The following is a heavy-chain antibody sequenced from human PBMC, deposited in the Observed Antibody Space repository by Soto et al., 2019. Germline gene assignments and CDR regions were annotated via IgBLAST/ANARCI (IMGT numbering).Heavy chain of an antibody. CDR3: ARGNYYDRSGYSNFDY. J-gene: IGHJ4*02. CDR2: IHQSGST. V-gene: IGHV4-39*07. Sequence: SETLSLTCLVSGSSIHSTSYSWGWIRQPPGKGLEWIGSIHQSGSTYYNPSLKSRVAVSVDASKNQFSLKLSSVTAADTAVYYCARGNYYDRSGYSNFDYWGQGTLVTVS. D-gene: IGHD3-22*01. CDR1: GSSIHSTSYS.